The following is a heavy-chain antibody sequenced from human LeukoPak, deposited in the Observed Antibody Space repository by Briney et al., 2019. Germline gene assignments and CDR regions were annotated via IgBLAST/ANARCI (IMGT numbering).Heavy chain of an antibody. CDR2: INHSGST. CDR3: AREKYGSGSYLIDY. V-gene: IGHV4-34*01. Sequence: SETLSLTCAVYGGSFSGYYWSWIRQPPGKGLEWIGEINHSGSTNYNPSLKSRVTISVDTSKNQFSLKLSSVTAADTAVYYCAREKYGSGSYLIDYWGQGTLVTVSS. J-gene: IGHJ4*02. D-gene: IGHD3-10*01. CDR1: GGSFSGYY.